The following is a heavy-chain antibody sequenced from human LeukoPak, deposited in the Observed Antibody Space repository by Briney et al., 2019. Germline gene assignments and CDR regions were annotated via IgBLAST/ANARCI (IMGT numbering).Heavy chain of an antibody. V-gene: IGHV3-48*04. Sequence: GGSLRLSCAASGFTFSSYSMNWVRQAPGKGLEWVSYISSSGSTIYYADSVKGRFTISRDNAKNSLYLQMNSLRAEDTAVYYCARGTGGYSYGYVNYYYYYYMDVWGKGTTVTISS. J-gene: IGHJ6*03. CDR3: ARGTGGYSYGYVNYYYYYYMDV. CDR2: ISSSGSTI. CDR1: GFTFSSYS. D-gene: IGHD5-18*01.